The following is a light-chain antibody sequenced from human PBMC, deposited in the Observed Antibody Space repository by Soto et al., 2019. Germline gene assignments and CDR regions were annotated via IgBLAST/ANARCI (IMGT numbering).Light chain of an antibody. CDR1: QSLVHSDGNTY. CDR3: MQGTHWPPYT. Sequence: DVVMTQSPLSLPVTLGQPASISCRSSQSLVHSDGNTYLNWFHQRPGQSPSRLIYKVSNRDSGVPDRFRGSGSDTDFTLKISGVEAEDVGVYYCMQGTHWPPYTVGQGTKLEIK. CDR2: KVS. J-gene: IGKJ2*01. V-gene: IGKV2-30*02.